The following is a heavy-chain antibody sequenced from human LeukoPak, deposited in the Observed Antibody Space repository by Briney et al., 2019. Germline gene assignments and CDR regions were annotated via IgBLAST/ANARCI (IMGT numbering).Heavy chain of an antibody. D-gene: IGHD3-22*01. CDR3: QGVGYYDSSGMI. CDR1: GFTFSSYS. CDR2: ISSSSSTI. J-gene: IGHJ4*02. Sequence: SGGSLRLSCAASGFTFSSYSMNWVRQAPGKGLEWVSYISSSSSTIYYADSVKGRFTISRDNAKNLLYLQMNSLRAEDTAVYYCQGVGYYDSSGMIWGQGTLVTVSS. V-gene: IGHV3-48*01.